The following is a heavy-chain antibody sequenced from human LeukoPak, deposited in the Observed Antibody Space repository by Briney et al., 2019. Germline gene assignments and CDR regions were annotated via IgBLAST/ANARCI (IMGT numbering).Heavy chain of an antibody. Sequence: GESLQISCKGSGYKFTSYWIGWVRQVPGKGLEWRGIIYPGDSDTRYSPSFQGQVTIPADKSISTAYLQWSSLKASDTAMYYCATRYEDTLYSGYVEYWGQGALVTVSS. CDR3: ATRYEDTLYSGYVEY. J-gene: IGHJ4*02. CDR2: IYPGDSDT. CDR1: GYKFTSYW. V-gene: IGHV5-51*01. D-gene: IGHD1-26*01.